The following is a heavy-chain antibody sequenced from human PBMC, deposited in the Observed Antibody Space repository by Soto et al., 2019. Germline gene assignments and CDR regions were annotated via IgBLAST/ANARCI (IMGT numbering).Heavy chain of an antibody. CDR1: GDSVSSNSAA. D-gene: IGHD1-26*01. Sequence: QSQTLSLTCAISGDSVSSNSAAWNWIRQSPSRGLEWLGRTYYRSKWYNDYAVSVKSRITINPDTSKNQFSLQLNSVTPEDTAVYYCARATALYSGSYYEAFDIWGQGTMVTVSS. V-gene: IGHV6-1*01. J-gene: IGHJ3*02. CDR2: TYYRSKWYN. CDR3: ARATALYSGSYYEAFDI.